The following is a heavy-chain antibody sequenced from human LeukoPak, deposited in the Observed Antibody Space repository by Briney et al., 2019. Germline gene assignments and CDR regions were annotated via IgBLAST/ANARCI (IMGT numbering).Heavy chain of an antibody. V-gene: IGHV4-30-2*01. CDR2: IYHSGST. Sequence: SETLSLTCTVSGGSISSGGYYWSWIRQPPGKGLEWIGYIYHSGSTYYNPSLKSRVTISVDTSKNQFSLKLSSVTAADTAVYYGTLWFGGFKNWLDPWGQGPLVTVSS. CDR3: TLWFGGFKNWLDP. J-gene: IGHJ5*02. CDR1: GGSISSGGYY. D-gene: IGHD3-10*01.